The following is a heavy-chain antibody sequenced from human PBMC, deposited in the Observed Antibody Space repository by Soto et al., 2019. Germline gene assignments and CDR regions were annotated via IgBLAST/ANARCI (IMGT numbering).Heavy chain of an antibody. J-gene: IGHJ4*02. CDR3: ARGPHSGYDPLDS. CDR2: IYLSGNT. CDR1: GGSFNTRTHY. Sequence: QLQLQESGPGLLKPSETLSLTCSVSGGSFNTRTHYCGWVRQPPGKGLEWVGSIYLSGNTYYNPSLKSRVTISVDTSKNQMSLTMTSVTAADAAVYYCARGPHSGYDPLDSWGQGTLVTVSS. D-gene: IGHD5-12*01. V-gene: IGHV4-39*01.